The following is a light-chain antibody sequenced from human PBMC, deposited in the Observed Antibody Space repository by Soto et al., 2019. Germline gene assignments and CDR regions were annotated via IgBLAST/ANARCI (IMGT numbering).Light chain of an antibody. V-gene: IGKV3-15*01. CDR3: QQRSNWVT. Sequence: EIVMTQSPATLSVSPGDRATLSCRAGQPLNNNVAWYQHKPGQAPRLLIYGASTRATGISARFSGSGSGTEFTLTISSLQSEDFAVYYCQQRSNWVTFGQGTRLENK. J-gene: IGKJ5*01. CDR2: GAS. CDR1: QPLNNN.